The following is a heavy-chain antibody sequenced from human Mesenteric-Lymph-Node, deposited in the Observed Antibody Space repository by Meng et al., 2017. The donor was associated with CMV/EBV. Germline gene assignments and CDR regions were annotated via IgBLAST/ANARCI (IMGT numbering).Heavy chain of an antibody. CDR1: GGSFSGYY. CDR2: INHSGST. V-gene: IGHV4-34*01. D-gene: IGHD3-10*01. J-gene: IGHJ5*02. CDR3: ARGYCLPDSVITRYGSGSYYRDNWFDP. Sequence: SETLSLTCAVYGGSFSGYYWSWIRQPPGKGLEWIGEINHSGSTNYNPSLKSRVTISVDTSKNQFSLKLSSVTAADTAVYYCARGYCLPDSVITRYGSGSYYRDNWFDPWGQGTLVTVSS.